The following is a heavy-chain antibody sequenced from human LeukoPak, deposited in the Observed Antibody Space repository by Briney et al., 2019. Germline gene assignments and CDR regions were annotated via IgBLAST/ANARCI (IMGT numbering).Heavy chain of an antibody. CDR2: INHSGST. V-gene: IGHV4-34*01. CDR3: ARGWGYFDY. Sequence: PSETLSLTCAVYGGSFSGHYWSWIRQPPGKGLEWIGEINHSGSTNYNPSLKSRVTISVDTSKNQFSLKLTSVTAADTAVYYCARGWGYFDYWGQGTLVTVSS. D-gene: IGHD3-16*01. CDR1: GGSFSGHY. J-gene: IGHJ4*02.